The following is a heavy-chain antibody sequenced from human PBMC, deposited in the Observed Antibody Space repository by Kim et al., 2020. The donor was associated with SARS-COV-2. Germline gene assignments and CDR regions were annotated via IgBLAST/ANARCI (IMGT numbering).Heavy chain of an antibody. CDR3: ARDKRGEAHYYGSGTVEYFDY. CDR1: GGSISSGGYY. D-gene: IGHD3-10*01. J-gene: IGHJ4*02. Sequence: SETLSLTCTVSGGSISSGGYYWSWIRQHPGKGLEWIGYIYYSGSTYYNPSLKSRVTISVDTSKNQFSLKLSSVTAADTAVDYCARDKRGEAHYYGSGTVEYFDYWGQGTLVTVSS. CDR2: IYYSGST. V-gene: IGHV4-31*03.